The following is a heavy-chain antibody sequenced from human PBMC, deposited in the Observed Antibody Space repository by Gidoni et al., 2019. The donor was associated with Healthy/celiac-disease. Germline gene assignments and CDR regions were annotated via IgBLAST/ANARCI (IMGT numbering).Heavy chain of an antibody. CDR3: ARSVPGRQLEAFDI. V-gene: IGHV4-4*07. CDR1: GGSISSYY. CDR2: IYTSGST. Sequence: QVQLQESGPGLEKPSETLSLTCTVSGGSISSYYWSWIRQPAGKGLEWIGRIYTSGSTNYNPSLKSRVTMSVDTSKIQFSLMLSSVSAADTAVYYCARSVPGRQLEAFDIWGQGTMVTVSS. D-gene: IGHD3-3*01. J-gene: IGHJ3*02.